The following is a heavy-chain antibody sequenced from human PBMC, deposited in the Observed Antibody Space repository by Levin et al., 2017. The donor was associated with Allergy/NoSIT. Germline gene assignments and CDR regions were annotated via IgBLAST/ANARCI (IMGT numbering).Heavy chain of an antibody. CDR1: GGSISSSSYY. V-gene: IGHV4-39*01. D-gene: IGHD6-13*01. CDR2: IYYSGST. CDR3: ARIGGAATGQTPFDY. J-gene: IGHJ4*02. Sequence: SETLSLTCTVSGGSISSSSYYWGWIRQPPGKGLEWIGSIYYSGSTYYNPSLKSRVTISVDTSKNQFSLKLSPVTAADTAVCYCARIGGAATGQTPFDYWGQGTLVTVSS.